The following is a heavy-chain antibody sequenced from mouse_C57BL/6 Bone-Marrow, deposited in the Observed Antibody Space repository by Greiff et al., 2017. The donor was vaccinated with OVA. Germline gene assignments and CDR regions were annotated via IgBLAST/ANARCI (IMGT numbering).Heavy chain of an antibody. CDR2: INPSNGGT. D-gene: IGHD1-1*01. J-gene: IGHJ4*01. V-gene: IGHV1-53*01. CDR1: GYTFTSYW. Sequence: QVQLQQPGTELVKPGASVKLSCKASGYTFTSYWMHWVKQRPGQGLEWIGNINPSNGGTNYNEKFKSKATLTVDKSSSTAYMQLSSLTSEDSAVYYCARSGGSSVYNYAMDYWGQGTSVTVSA. CDR3: ARSGGSSVYNYAMDY.